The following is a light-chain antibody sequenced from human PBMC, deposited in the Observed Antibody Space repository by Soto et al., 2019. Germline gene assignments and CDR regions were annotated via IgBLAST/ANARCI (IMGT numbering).Light chain of an antibody. CDR1: QSVSSN. Sequence: DIGWTQKKDTLSSSPWERATLSCMASQSVSSNLAWYQQKPGQAPRLLIYGATTRATGIPARFSGSGSGTEFTLTISSLQSEDFAFFHCQQYDNWPRPFGQ. CDR2: GAT. V-gene: IGKV3-15*01. J-gene: IGKJ1*01. CDR3: QQYDNWPRP.